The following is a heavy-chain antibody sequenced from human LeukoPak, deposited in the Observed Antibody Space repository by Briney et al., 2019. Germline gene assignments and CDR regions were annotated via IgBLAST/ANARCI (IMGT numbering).Heavy chain of an antibody. V-gene: IGHV5-51*01. CDR2: IYPGDSDT. Sequence: GESLKISCQGSGYRFTSYWIGWVGQMPGKGLEWMGTIYPGDSDTRYSPSFEGQVTLSADTSTNTAYLQWSSLRASDTAMYYCARHALPIYTYSCDYWGQGTLVTVSS. CDR1: GYRFTSYW. CDR3: ARHALPIYTYSCDY. J-gene: IGHJ4*02. D-gene: IGHD5-18*01.